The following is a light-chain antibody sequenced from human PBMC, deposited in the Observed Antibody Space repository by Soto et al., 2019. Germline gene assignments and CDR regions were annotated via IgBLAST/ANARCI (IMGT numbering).Light chain of an antibody. Sequence: QSALTQPASVSGSPGQSITISCTGTSSDVGGYNYVSWYQQHPGKAPKLMIYDVSNRPSGVSNRFSGSKSGNTASLTISGLQADDEADYYCSSYTSSSTLAVVFGGGTKVTVL. CDR3: SSYTSSSTLAVV. V-gene: IGLV2-14*01. CDR1: SSDVGGYNY. CDR2: DVS. J-gene: IGLJ2*01.